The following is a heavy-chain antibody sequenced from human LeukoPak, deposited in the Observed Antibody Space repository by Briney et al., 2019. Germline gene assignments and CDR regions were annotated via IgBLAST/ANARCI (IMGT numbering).Heavy chain of an antibody. V-gene: IGHV3-23*01. CDR2: ISGSGGST. CDR3: AKDDTMIVGYLGY. J-gene: IGHJ4*02. D-gene: IGHD3-22*01. CDR1: GFTFSSYA. Sequence: GGSLRLSCAASGFTFSSYAMSWVRQAPGKGLEWVSAISGSGGSTYYADSVKGRFTISRDNSKSTLYLQMNSLRAEDTAVYYCAKDDTMIVGYLGYWGQGTLVTVSS.